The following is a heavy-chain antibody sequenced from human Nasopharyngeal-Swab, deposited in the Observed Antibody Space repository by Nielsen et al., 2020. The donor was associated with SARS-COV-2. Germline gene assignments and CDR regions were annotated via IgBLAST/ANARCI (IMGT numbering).Heavy chain of an antibody. CDR2: ISYDGSNK. CDR3: ARVYDSSGYYLGGGYYYGMDV. J-gene: IGHJ6*02. V-gene: IGHV3-30-3*01. D-gene: IGHD3-22*01. Sequence: WIRRRKGEGLEGVEVISYDGSNKYYADSVKGRFTISRDNSKNTLYLQMNSLRAEDTAVYYCARVYDSSGYYLGGGYYYGMDVWGQGTTVTVSS.